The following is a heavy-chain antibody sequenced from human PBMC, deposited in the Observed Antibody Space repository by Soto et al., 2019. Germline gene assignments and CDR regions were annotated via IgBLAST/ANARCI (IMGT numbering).Heavy chain of an antibody. CDR3: AHAYGGRSLY. D-gene: IGHD1-26*01. V-gene: IGHV2-5*02. Sequence: QITLKESGPTLVKPTQTLTLTCTFSGFSLTTDRVGVGWIRQPPGEALEWLAVIYWDDSKTYRPSLESRLTITKDSHTNQVALTMTNMDSLDTSTYYCAHAYGGRSLYWGQGTLVTVSS. J-gene: IGHJ4*02. CDR2: IYWDDSK. CDR1: GFSLTTDRVG.